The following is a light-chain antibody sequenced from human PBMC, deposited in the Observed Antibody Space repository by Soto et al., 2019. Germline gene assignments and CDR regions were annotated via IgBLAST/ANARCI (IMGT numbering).Light chain of an antibody. CDR1: QSISNY. CDR3: QKYDSAPWT. V-gene: IGKV1-27*01. CDR2: AAS. Sequence: DIQMTQSPSSLSASVRDRVTITCRASQSISNYLAWYQQKPGKVPKLLIYAASTLQSAVPSRFSGSGSGTDFTLTISSLQPEDIATYYCQKYDSAPWTFGQGTKVEIK. J-gene: IGKJ1*01.